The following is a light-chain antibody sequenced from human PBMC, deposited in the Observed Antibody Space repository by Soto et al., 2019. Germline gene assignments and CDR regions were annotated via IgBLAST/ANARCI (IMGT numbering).Light chain of an antibody. CDR2: TNS. V-gene: IGLV1-47*02. CDR3: AAWDDSLSGYV. CDR1: SSNLGTNY. J-gene: IGLJ1*01. Sequence: QSVLTQPPSASGTPGQRVTISCSGSSSNLGTNYVYWYQQLPGTAPKLLIYTNSQRPSGVPGRFSGSKSGTSASLAISGLRSEDEADYYCAAWDDSLSGYVFGTGTKVTVL.